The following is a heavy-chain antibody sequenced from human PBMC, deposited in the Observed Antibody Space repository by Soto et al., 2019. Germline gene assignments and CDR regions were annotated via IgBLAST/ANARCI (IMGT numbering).Heavy chain of an antibody. D-gene: IGHD2-2*02. Sequence: ASVKVSSKASGGTFSSYAISWVRQAPGQGLEWMGGIIPIFGTANYAQKFQGRVTITADESTSTAYMELSSLRSEDTAVYYCARDGIVPAAIGQVGYWGQGTLVTVSS. CDR1: GGTFSSYA. V-gene: IGHV1-69*13. CDR2: IIPIFGTA. CDR3: ARDGIVPAAIGQVGY. J-gene: IGHJ4*02.